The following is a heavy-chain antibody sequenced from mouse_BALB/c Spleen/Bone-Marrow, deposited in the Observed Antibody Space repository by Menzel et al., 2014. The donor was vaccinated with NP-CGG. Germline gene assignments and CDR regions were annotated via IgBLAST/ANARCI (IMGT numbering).Heavy chain of an antibody. Sequence: DVKLQESGPGLVKPSQSLSLTCSVTGYSITSGYYWHWIRQFPGNKLEWMGYISYDGSNNYNPSLKNRISITRDTSKNQFFLKLNSVTTEDTATYYYAKGGIYLMDYWGQGTSVTVSS. CDR2: ISYDGSN. CDR3: AKGGIYLMDY. D-gene: IGHD5-5*01. CDR1: GYSITSGYY. V-gene: IGHV3-6*02. J-gene: IGHJ4*01.